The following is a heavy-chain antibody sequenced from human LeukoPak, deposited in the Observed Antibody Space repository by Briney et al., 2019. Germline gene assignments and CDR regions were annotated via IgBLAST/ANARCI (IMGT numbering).Heavy chain of an antibody. CDR3: ARDSSDNYYYYYMDV. CDR2: IYSGGST. CDR1: GFTVSSNY. J-gene: IGHJ6*03. V-gene: IGHV3-66*01. Sequence: GGSLRLSCAASGFTVSSNYMSWVRQAPGKGLEWVSVIYSGGSTYYADSVKGRFTISRDNSKNTLYLQMNSLRAEDTAVYYCARDSSDNYYYYYMDVWGKGTTVTISS.